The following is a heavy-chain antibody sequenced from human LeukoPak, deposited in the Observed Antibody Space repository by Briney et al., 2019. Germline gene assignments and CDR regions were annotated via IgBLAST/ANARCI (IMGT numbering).Heavy chain of an antibody. Sequence: PSETLSLTCTVSGGSASSGSYYWSWIRQPPGKGLEWIGYIYYSGSTNYNPSLKSRVTISVDTSKNQFSLKLSSVTAADTAVYYCVRDLYGSGSYSHRDWGQGTLVTVSS. D-gene: IGHD3-10*01. V-gene: IGHV4-61*01. CDR2: IYYSGST. CDR1: GGSASSGSYY. CDR3: VRDLYGSGSYSHRD. J-gene: IGHJ4*02.